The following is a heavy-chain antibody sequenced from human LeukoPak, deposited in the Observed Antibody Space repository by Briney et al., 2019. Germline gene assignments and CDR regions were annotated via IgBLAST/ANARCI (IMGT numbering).Heavy chain of an antibody. D-gene: IGHD3-10*01. CDR2: ISYDGSNK. J-gene: IGHJ4*02. CDR1: GFAFSTYG. CDR3: ARDLRGGLVDY. V-gene: IGHV3-30*03. Sequence: GGSLRLSCIASGFAFSTYGMHWVRQAPGKGLEWVAVISYDGSNKYYADSVKGRFTISRDNSKNTLYLQMNSLRAEDTAVYYCARDLRGGLVDYWGQGTLVTVSS.